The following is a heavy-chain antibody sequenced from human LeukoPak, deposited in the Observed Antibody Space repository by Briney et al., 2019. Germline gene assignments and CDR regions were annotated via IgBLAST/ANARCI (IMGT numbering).Heavy chain of an antibody. D-gene: IGHD3-10*01. CDR2: INAGNGNT. Sequence: ASVKVSCKASGYTFTSYAMHWVRQAPGQRLEWMGWINAGNGNTKYSQKFQGRVTITRDTSASTAYMELSSLRSDDTAVYYCAREAITMVRGVSRWFDPWGQGTLVTVSS. J-gene: IGHJ5*02. CDR3: AREAITMVRGVSRWFDP. CDR1: GYTFTSYA. V-gene: IGHV1-3*01.